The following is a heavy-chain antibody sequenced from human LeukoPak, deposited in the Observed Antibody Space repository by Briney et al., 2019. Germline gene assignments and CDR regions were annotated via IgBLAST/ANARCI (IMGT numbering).Heavy chain of an antibody. CDR1: GFSFSSYG. V-gene: IGHV3-23*01. Sequence: GGSLRLSCAASGFSFSSYGMSWVRQAPGKGLECVSAISGSGGSTYYADSVKGRFTISRDNSKNTLYLQMNSLRAEGTAVYYCAKVDNWKYGHHDFWGQGTLVTVSS. D-gene: IGHD1-1*01. CDR3: AKVDNWKYGHHDF. CDR2: ISGSGGST. J-gene: IGHJ4*02.